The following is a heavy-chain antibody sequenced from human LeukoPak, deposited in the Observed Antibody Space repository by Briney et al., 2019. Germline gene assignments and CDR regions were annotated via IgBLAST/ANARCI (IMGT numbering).Heavy chain of an antibody. D-gene: IGHD5-18*01. J-gene: IGHJ6*02. CDR3: AEDGRGAAQLWASYYYYGMDV. CDR1: GFTFSSYG. CDR2: ISYDGSNK. Sequence: GRSLRLSCAASGFTFSSYGMHWVRQAPGKGLEWVAVISYDGSNKYYADSVKGRFTISRDNSKNTLYLQMNSLRAEDTAVYYCAEDGRGAAQLWASYYYYGMDVWGQGTTVTVSS. V-gene: IGHV3-30*18.